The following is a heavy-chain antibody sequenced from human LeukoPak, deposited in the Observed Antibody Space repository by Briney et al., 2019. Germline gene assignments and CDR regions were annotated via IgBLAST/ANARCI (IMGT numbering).Heavy chain of an antibody. CDR3: ARDLSGTFDY. V-gene: IGHV4-61*02. CDR2: IYTSGST. D-gene: IGHD2-15*01. Sequence: SETLSLTCTVSGGPISSGSYYWSWIRQPAGKGLEWIGRIYTSGSTNYNPSLKSRVTISVDTSKNQFSLKLSSVTAADTAVYYCARDLSGTFDYWGQGTLVTVFS. CDR1: GGPISSGSYY. J-gene: IGHJ4*02.